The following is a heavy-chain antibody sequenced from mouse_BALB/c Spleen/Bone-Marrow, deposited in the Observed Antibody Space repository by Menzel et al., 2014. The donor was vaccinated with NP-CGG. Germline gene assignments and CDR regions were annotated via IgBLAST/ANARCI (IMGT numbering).Heavy chain of an antibody. V-gene: IGHV1-5*01. CDR3: TIYDGYYYAMDY. Sequence: VQLKDSGTVLARPGASVKMSCKASGYTFTSYWMHWVKQRPGQGLEWIGAIYPGNSDTSYNQKFKGKAKLTAVTSTSTAYMELSSLTNEDSAVYYCTIYDGYYYAMDYWGQGTSVTVSS. D-gene: IGHD2-3*01. CDR1: GYTFTSYW. CDR2: IYPGNSDT. J-gene: IGHJ4*01.